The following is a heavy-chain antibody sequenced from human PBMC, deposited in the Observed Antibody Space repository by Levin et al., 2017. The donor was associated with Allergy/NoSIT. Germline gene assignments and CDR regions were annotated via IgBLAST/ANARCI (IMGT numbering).Heavy chain of an antibody. CDR2: IYYSGST. D-gene: IGHD3-10*01. CDR3: ARGAWFGEFRFDP. Sequence: SQTLSLTCTVSGGSISSSYWSWIRQPPGKGLEWIGYIYYSGSTNYNPSLKSRVTISVDTSKNQFSLKLSSVTAADTAVYYCARGAWFGEFRFDPWGQGTLVTVSS. V-gene: IGHV4-59*01. J-gene: IGHJ5*02. CDR1: GGSISSSY.